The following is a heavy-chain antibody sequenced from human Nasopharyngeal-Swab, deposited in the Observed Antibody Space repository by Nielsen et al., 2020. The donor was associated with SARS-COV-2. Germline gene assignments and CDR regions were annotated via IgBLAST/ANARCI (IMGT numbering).Heavy chain of an antibody. CDR1: GFMFNDYA. CDR2: ISGDGGTV. Sequence: GESLKISCAASGFMFNDYAMHWVRQGPGKGLEWVSVISGDGGTVYYADSVKGRFSISRDNSKNSLYLEMRSLRTEDTGLYYCAEDIGRYASGNYYRGPYYYGMDVWGQGTTVTVSS. V-gene: IGHV3-43*02. CDR3: AEDIGRYASGNYYRGPYYYGMDV. J-gene: IGHJ6*02. D-gene: IGHD3-10*01.